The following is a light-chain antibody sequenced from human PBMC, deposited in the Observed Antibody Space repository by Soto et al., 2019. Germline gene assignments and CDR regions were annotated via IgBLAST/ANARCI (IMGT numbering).Light chain of an antibody. J-gene: IGKJ2*01. V-gene: IGKV2-28*01. CDR2: LGS. CDR1: QSLLHSNGYNY. Sequence: DIVMTQSPLSLPVTPGEPASISCRSSQSLLHSNGYNYLDWYLQKPGQSPQLLIYLGSNRASGVHDRFSGSGSGTDFTLKICRVEAEDVGVYYCMQALQTPPYTFGQGTKLEIK. CDR3: MQALQTPPYT.